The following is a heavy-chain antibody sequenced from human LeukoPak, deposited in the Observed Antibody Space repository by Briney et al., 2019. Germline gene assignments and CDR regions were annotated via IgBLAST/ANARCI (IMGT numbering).Heavy chain of an antibody. CDR1: GGSFSGYY. CDR3: ASSAPLYYYMDV. J-gene: IGHJ6*03. CDR2: INHSGST. Sequence: SEILSLTCAVYGGSFSGYYWSWIRQPPGKGLEWIGEINHSGSTNYNPSLKSRVTISVDTSKNQFSLELSSVTAADTAVYYCASSAPLYYYMDVWGKGTTVTVSS. V-gene: IGHV4-34*01.